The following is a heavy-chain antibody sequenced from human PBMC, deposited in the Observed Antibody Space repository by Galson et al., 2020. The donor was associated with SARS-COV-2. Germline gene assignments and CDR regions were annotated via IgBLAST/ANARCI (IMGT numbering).Heavy chain of an antibody. J-gene: IGHJ6*02. CDR3: SRQQLVPDPWGRHYYYYYGMDV. Sequence: ASVKVSCKASGYTFTGYYMHWVRQAPGQGLEWMGWINPNSGGTNYAQKFQGRVTMTRDTSISTAYMELSRLRSDDTAVYYCSRQQLVPDPWGRHYYYYYGMDVWGQGTTVTVSS. D-gene: IGHD6-13*01. CDR2: INPNSGGT. V-gene: IGHV1-2*02. CDR1: GYTFTGYY.